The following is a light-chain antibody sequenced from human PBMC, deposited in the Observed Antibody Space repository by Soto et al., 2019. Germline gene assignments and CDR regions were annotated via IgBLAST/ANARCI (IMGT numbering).Light chain of an antibody. Sequence: DIQMTQSPSTLSASIGDRVTITCRASQSISTWLAWYQQKSGKAPKVLIYDASRLEAGVPSRFSGSGSGTEFTLTISSLQPDDFATYYCQQYNSYSWTFCQGTKV. CDR3: QQYNSYSWT. CDR1: QSISTW. V-gene: IGKV1-5*01. CDR2: DAS. J-gene: IGKJ1*01.